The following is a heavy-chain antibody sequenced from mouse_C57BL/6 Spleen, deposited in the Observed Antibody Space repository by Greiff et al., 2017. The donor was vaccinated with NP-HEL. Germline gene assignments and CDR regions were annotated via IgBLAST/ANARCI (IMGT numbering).Heavy chain of an antibody. CDR1: GYSFTGYY. CDR2: INPSTGGT. V-gene: IGHV1-42*01. Sequence: VHVKQSGPELVKPGASVKISCKASGYSFTGYYMNWVKQSPEKSLEWIGEINPSTGGTTYNQKFKAKATLTVDKSSSTAYMQLKSLTSEDSAVYYCARETGNFDYWGQGTTLTVSS. J-gene: IGHJ2*01. CDR3: ARETGNFDY. D-gene: IGHD1-3*01.